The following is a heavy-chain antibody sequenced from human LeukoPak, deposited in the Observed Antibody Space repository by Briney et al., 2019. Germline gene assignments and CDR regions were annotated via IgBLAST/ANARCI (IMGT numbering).Heavy chain of an antibody. Sequence: SETLSLTCAVYGASFSVNNWIWIRQPSGKGLEWIGEINHSGAITYKPSLKSRLTISADTSKNQFSLKLSSVTVADTAVYYCARYCGSENYCISYWGQGTLVTVSS. V-gene: IGHV4-34*01. CDR1: GASFSVNN. D-gene: IGHD3-10*01. J-gene: IGHJ4*01. CDR3: ARYCGSENYCISY. CDR2: INHSGAI.